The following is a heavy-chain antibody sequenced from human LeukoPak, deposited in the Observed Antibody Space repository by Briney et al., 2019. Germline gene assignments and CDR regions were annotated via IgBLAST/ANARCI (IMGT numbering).Heavy chain of an antibody. J-gene: IGHJ5*02. CDR2: IDQDGSEK. V-gene: IGHV3-7*01. CDR3: ARDFTGWELPIWFDP. Sequence: GGSLRLSCAASGFTFSSSWMSWVRQAPGKGLEWVANIDQDGSEKYFMESVKGRFTISRDNAKKSLYLQMNSLRVEDTAVYYCARDFTGWELPIWFDPWGRGTLVTVSS. CDR1: GFTFSSSW. D-gene: IGHD2-15*01.